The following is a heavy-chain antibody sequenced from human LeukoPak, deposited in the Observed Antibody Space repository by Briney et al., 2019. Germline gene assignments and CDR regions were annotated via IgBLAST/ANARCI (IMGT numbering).Heavy chain of an antibody. Sequence: ASVKVPCKASGYTFTSSDINWVRQATGQGLEWMGWMNPNSGNTDYAQKFQGRVTMTRDTSISTAYLELSSLSSEDTAVYYCAREGSLRGSAHNWFDPWGQGTLVTVSS. CDR1: GYTFTSSD. D-gene: IGHD3-10*01. CDR3: AREGSLRGSAHNWFDP. V-gene: IGHV1-8*01. CDR2: MNPNSGNT. J-gene: IGHJ5*02.